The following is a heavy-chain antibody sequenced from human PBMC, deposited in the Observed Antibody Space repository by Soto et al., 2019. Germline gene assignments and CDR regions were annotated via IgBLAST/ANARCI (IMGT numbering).Heavy chain of an antibody. D-gene: IGHD2-2*01. CDR2: INAGNGNT. CDR1: GYTFTSYA. CDR3: ARGDIVLVPSAIFGVVEGFDP. J-gene: IGHJ5*02. V-gene: IGHV1-3*05. Sequence: QVQLVQSGAEEKKPGASVKVSCKASGYTFTSYAMHWVRQAPGQRLEWMGWINAGNGNTKYSQKFQGRVTITRDTYARTAHMELRRLRAEDTAVYYCARGDIVLVPSAIFGVVEGFDPWGQGTLVTASS.